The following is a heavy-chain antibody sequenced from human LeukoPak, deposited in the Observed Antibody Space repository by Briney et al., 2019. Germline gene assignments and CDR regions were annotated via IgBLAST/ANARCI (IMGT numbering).Heavy chain of an antibody. Sequence: SETLSLTCAVYGGSFSGYYWGWIRQPPGKGLEWIGSMFHSGTTYYNPSLKSRVTISVETSKNHFSLKLSSVTAADTAVYYCARMLRTVWELLYYWGQGTLVTVSS. CDR3: ARMLRTVWELLYY. V-gene: IGHV4-38-2*01. J-gene: IGHJ4*02. CDR1: GGSFSGYY. CDR2: MFHSGTT. D-gene: IGHD1-26*01.